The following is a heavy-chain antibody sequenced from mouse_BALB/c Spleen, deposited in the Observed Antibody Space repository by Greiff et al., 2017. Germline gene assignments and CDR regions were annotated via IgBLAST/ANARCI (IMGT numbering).Heavy chain of an antibody. V-gene: IGHV1-14*01. CDR2: INPYNDGT. J-gene: IGHJ4*01. CDR1: GYTFTSYV. CDR3: AREPPIYYDLYYYAMDY. D-gene: IGHD2-4*01. Sequence: SGPELVKPGASVKMSCKASGYTFTSYVMHWVKQKPGQGLEWIGYINPYNDGTKYNEKFKGKATLTSDKSSSTAYMELSSLTSEDSAVYYCAREPPIYYDLYYYAMDYWGQGTSVTVSS.